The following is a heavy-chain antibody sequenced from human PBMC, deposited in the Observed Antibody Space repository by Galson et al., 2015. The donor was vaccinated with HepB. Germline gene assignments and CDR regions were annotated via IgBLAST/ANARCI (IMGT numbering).Heavy chain of an antibody. Sequence: SLTCTVSGGSISSSSYYWGWIRQPPGKGLEWIGSIYYSGSTYYNPSLKSRVTISVDTSKNQFSLKLSSVTAADTAVYYCARQWVTIFGVVNRFDPWGQGTLVTVSS. J-gene: IGHJ5*02. CDR3: ARQWVTIFGVVNRFDP. D-gene: IGHD3-3*01. CDR2: IYYSGST. V-gene: IGHV4-39*01. CDR1: GGSISSSSYY.